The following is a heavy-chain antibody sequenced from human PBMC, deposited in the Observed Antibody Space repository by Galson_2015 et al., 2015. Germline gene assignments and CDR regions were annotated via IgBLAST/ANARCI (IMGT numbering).Heavy chain of an antibody. D-gene: IGHD4-11*01. Sequence: SVKVSCKASGGTFSSYAISWVRQAPGQGLEWMGGIIPIFGTANYAQKFQGRVTITADESTSTAYMELSSLRSEDTAVYYCARGDGDYSNHNWFDPWGQGTLVTVSS. V-gene: IGHV1-69*13. CDR2: IIPIFGTA. J-gene: IGHJ5*02. CDR3: ARGDGDYSNHNWFDP. CDR1: GGTFSSYA.